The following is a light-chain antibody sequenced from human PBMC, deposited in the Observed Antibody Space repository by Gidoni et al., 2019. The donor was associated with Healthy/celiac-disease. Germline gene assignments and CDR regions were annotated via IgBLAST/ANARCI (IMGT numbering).Light chain of an antibody. CDR1: SSNIGSNT. V-gene: IGLV1-44*01. J-gene: IGLJ2*01. Sequence: QSVLPPPPSASGPPGQRVTISCSVSSSNIGSNTVNWYQQLPGTAPKLLIYSNNQRPSGVPDRFSGSKSGTSAYLAISGLQSEDEADYYCAAWDDSLNGPVFGGGTKLTVL. CDR3: AAWDDSLNGPV. CDR2: SNN.